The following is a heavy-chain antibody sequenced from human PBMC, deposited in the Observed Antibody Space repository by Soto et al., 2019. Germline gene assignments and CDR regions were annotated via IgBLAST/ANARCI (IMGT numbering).Heavy chain of an antibody. V-gene: IGHV3-33*01. D-gene: IGHD3-10*01. CDR1: GFTFSSYG. CDR3: ARDVGGSGSYYIPLDY. Sequence: GGSLRLSCASSGFTFSSYGMHLVRQAPGKGLEWVAVIWYDGSNKYYADSVKGRFTISRDNSKNTLYLQMNSLRAEDTAVYYCARDVGGSGSYYIPLDYWGQGTLVTVSS. J-gene: IGHJ4*02. CDR2: IWYDGSNK.